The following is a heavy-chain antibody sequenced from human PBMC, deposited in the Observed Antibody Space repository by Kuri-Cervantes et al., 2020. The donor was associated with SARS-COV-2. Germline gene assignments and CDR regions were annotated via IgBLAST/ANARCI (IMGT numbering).Heavy chain of an antibody. Sequence: GPLRLSCAVYGGSFSGYYWSWIRQPPGKGLEWIGEINHSGSTNYNPSPKSRVTISVDTSKNQFSLKLSSVTAADTAVYYCARSRRVWFDPWGQGTLVTVSS. J-gene: IGHJ5*02. V-gene: IGHV4-34*01. CDR2: INHSGST. D-gene: IGHD1-14*01. CDR3: ARSRRVWFDP. CDR1: GGSFSGYY.